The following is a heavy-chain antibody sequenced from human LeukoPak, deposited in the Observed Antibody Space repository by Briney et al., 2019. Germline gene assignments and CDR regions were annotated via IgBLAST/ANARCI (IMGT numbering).Heavy chain of an antibody. J-gene: IGHJ4*02. CDR2: INPSGGST. CDR3: ARAQKTGTTSKFSFDY. V-gene: IGHV1-46*01. Sequence: ASVKVSCKASGYTFTSYYMHWVRQAPGQGLEWMGIINPSGGSTSYAQKFQGRVTMTRDTSTSTVYMELSSLRSEDTAVYYCARAQKTGTTSKFSFDYRGQGTLVTVSS. CDR1: GYTFTSYY. D-gene: IGHD1-7*01.